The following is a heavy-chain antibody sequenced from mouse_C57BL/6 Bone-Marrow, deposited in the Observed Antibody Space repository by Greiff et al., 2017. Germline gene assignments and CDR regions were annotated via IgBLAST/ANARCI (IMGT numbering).Heavy chain of an antibody. D-gene: IGHD2-2*01. CDR2: IDPENGDT. J-gene: IGHJ1*03. CDR3: TTWGYYWYFDV. V-gene: IGHV14-4*01. Sequence: VQLKQSGAELVRPGASVKLSCTASGFNIKDDYMHWVKQRPEQGLEWIGWIDPENGDTEYASKFQGKATITADTSSNTAYLQLSSLTSEDTAVYYFTTWGYYWYFDVWGTGTTVTVSS. CDR1: GFNIKDDY.